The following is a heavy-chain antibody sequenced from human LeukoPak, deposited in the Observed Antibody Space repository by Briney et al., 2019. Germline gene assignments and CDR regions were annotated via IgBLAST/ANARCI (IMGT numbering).Heavy chain of an antibody. CDR1: EFTFSNYG. J-gene: IGHJ4*02. Sequence: GGSLRLSCAASEFTFSNYGMHWVRQAPGKGLEWVAFIQYDGSNKFYGNSVKGRFTISRDTSKNTLYLQMNSLRAEDTAVYYCAKEQGSGSYFDCWGQGTLVTVSS. CDR2: IQYDGSNK. V-gene: IGHV3-30*02. CDR3: AKEQGSGSYFDC. D-gene: IGHD3-10*01.